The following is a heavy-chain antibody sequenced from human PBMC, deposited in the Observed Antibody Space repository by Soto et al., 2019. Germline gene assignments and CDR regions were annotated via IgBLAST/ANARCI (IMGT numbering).Heavy chain of an antibody. V-gene: IGHV5-51*01. J-gene: IGHJ4*02. Sequence: GESLKISCKASGYSFTSYWIGWVRQIPGKGLEWVGIIYPGDSDTRYSPSFRGQVTISADKSISTAYLQWSSLKASDTAMYYCARRAAYYDILTGYADYWGQGTLVTVSS. D-gene: IGHD3-9*01. CDR1: GYSFTSYW. CDR3: ARRAAYYDILTGYADY. CDR2: IYPGDSDT.